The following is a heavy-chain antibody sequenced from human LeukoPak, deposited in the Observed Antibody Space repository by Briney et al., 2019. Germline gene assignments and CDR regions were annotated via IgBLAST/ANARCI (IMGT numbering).Heavy chain of an antibody. D-gene: IGHD2-15*01. V-gene: IGHV3-23*01. Sequence: GGSLRLSCAASGFTFSSYAMSWVRQAPGKGLEWVSAISGSGGSTYYADSVKGRFTISRDNSKNTLYLQMNSLRAEDTAVYYCAKDLRYCSGGSCYPGDAFDIWGQGTMVTVSS. J-gene: IGHJ3*02. CDR1: GFTFSSYA. CDR3: AKDLRYCSGGSCYPGDAFDI. CDR2: ISGSGGST.